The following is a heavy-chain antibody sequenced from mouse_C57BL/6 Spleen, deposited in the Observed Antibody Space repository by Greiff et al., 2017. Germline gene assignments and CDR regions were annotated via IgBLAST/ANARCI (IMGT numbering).Heavy chain of an antibody. D-gene: IGHD1-1*01. V-gene: IGHV1-62-2*01. CDR1: GYTFTEYT. CDR2: FYPGSGSI. J-gene: IGHJ2*01. CDR3: ARHEEEGWVTTVPYFDY. Sequence: VKLVESGAELVKPGASVKLSCKASGYTFTEYTIHWVKQRSGQGLEWIGWFYPGSGSIKYNEKFKDKATLTADKSSSTVYMELSRLTSEDSAVYFCARHEEEGWVTTVPYFDYWGQGTTLTVSS.